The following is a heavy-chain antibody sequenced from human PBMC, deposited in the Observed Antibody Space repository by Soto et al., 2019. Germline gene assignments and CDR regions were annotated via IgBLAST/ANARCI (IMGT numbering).Heavy chain of an antibody. J-gene: IGHJ5*02. CDR3: ARSGWNDVRWFDP. CDR2: IYYSGST. Sequence: SETLSLTCTVSGGSISSYYWSWIRQPPGKGLEWIGYIYYSGSTNYNPSLKSRVTISVDTSKNQFSLKLSSVTAADTAVYYCARSGWNDVRWFDPWGQGTLVTVS. V-gene: IGHV4-59*01. D-gene: IGHD1-1*01. CDR1: GGSISSYY.